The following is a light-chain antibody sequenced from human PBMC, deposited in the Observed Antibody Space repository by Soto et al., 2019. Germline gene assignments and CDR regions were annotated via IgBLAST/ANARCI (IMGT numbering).Light chain of an antibody. V-gene: IGKV1-6*01. J-gene: IGKJ1*01. CDR1: QGIGNA. Sequence: AIQMTQSPASLSSSLLDIVTISCRASQGIGNALGWYQQKPGKPPKVLIYGASNLQSGVPPRFSGSGSGTDFTLAISSLQPEDSATYYCLQDINYPWTFGQGTKVDIK. CDR2: GAS. CDR3: LQDINYPWT.